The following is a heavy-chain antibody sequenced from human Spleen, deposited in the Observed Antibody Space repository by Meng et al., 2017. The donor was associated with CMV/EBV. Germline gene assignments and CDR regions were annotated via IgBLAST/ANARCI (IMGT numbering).Heavy chain of an antibody. V-gene: IGHV3-43*02. Sequence: GESLKISCAASGFTFDDYGMSWVRQAPGKGLEWVSLISWNGGSTYYAASVKGRFTISRDNSKNSLYLQMNSLRTEDTALYYCAKGGRIIGFGEFFPWGQGTLVTVSS. CDR2: ISWNGGST. J-gene: IGHJ5*02. CDR1: GFTFDDYG. D-gene: IGHD3-10*01. CDR3: AKGGRIIGFGEFFP.